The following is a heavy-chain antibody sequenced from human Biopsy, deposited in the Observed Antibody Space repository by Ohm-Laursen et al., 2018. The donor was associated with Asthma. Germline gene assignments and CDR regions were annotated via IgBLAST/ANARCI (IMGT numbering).Heavy chain of an antibody. Sequence: SLRLSCSASGFTLSSYSMHWVRQAPGRGPEYVAFIATDGTNRFYADSVKGRFTVSRDNPKRTLYLHMIAVGAEDTGVYYCVKDHSAGFHYFDAWGQGARVTVSS. J-gene: IGHJ4*02. CDR2: IATDGTNR. D-gene: IGHD2/OR15-2a*01. V-gene: IGHV3-64D*08. CDR3: VKDHSAGFHYFDA. CDR1: GFTLSSYS.